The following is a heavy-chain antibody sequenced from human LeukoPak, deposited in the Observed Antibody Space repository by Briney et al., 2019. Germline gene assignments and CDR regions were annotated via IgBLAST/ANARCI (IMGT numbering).Heavy chain of an antibody. V-gene: IGHV3-74*01. CDR3: ARGAPGGSFFDY. CDR2: INSDGSST. CDR1: GFTFITSW. Sequence: GGSLRLSCAASGFTFITSWMHWVRHAPGKGLVWVSRINSDGSSTGYADSVKGRFTISRDNAKNTLDLQMSSLRAEDTAVYYCARGAPGGSFFDYWGQGALVTVSS. J-gene: IGHJ4*02. D-gene: IGHD1-26*01.